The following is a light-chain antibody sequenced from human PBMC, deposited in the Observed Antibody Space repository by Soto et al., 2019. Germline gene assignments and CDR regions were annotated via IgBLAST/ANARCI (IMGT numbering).Light chain of an antibody. Sequence: EIVLTQSPATLSLSPGERVTLSCRASQSVSGYLAWYQQKPGQAPRLLIHDASSRATGIPARFSGSGSGTDFTLTISTLESEDFAVYYCQQRSSWPLTFGGGTKVEIK. CDR3: QQRSSWPLT. CDR1: QSVSGY. J-gene: IGKJ4*01. CDR2: DAS. V-gene: IGKV3-11*01.